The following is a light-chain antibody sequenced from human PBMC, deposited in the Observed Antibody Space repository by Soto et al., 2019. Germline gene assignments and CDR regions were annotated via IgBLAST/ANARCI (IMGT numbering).Light chain of an antibody. J-gene: IGKJ4*01. CDR1: RDISTY. CDR2: AAS. CDR3: QQINGYPLT. V-gene: IGKV1-9*01. Sequence: DVQLTQTPSFLSASVGDRVTITCRASRDISTYLAWYQQKPGKAPKLLIYAASTLHTGVPSRFSGSGSGTEFTLTISSLQPEDFATFICQQINGYPLTFGGGTKVYIK.